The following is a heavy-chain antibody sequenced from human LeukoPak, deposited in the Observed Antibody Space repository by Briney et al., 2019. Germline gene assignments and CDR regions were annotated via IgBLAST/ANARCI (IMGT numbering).Heavy chain of an antibody. CDR1: GGTFSSYA. D-gene: IGHD3-3*01. Sequence: GASVKVSCKASGGTFSSYAISWVRQATGQGLEWMGWMNPNSGNTGYAQKFQGRVTMTRNTSISTAYMELSSLRSEDTAVYYCARVGTLEWLLSTYYYYGMDVWGQGTTVTVSS. V-gene: IGHV1-8*02. CDR3: ARVGTLEWLLSTYYYYGMDV. J-gene: IGHJ6*02. CDR2: MNPNSGNT.